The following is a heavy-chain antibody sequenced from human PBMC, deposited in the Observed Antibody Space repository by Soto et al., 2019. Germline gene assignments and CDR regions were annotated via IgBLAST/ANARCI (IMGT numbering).Heavy chain of an antibody. CDR2: IDHSGYT. V-gene: IGHV4-34*01. CDR3: ARVRDWFDP. J-gene: IGHJ5*02. Sequence: PSETLSLTCAVYGGSFSGCYWNWIRQPPGKGLEWIGEIDHSGYTNYNPSLKSRVTISVDTSKNQFSLRLTSVTAADTAVYYCARVRDWFDPWGQGTLVTV. D-gene: IGHD3-3*01. CDR1: GGSFSGCY.